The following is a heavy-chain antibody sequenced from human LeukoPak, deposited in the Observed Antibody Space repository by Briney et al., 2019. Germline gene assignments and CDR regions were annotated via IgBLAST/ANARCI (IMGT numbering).Heavy chain of an antibody. V-gene: IGHV3-74*01. CDR3: ARAETQIHAFDI. Sequence: GRSLRLSCAASGFNFTTYWLHWVRQAPGKGLVWVSRINSDGNSTHNADAVKGRFTISRDSAKNTLYLQMNSLRAEDTAVYYCARAETQIHAFDIWGGGTMVTVSS. CDR1: GFNFTTYW. CDR2: INSDGNST. D-gene: IGHD5-24*01. J-gene: IGHJ3*02.